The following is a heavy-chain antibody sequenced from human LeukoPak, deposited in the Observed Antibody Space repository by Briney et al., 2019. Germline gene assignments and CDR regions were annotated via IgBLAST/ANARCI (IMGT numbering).Heavy chain of an antibody. CDR1: GFTFSSYA. J-gene: IGHJ5*02. D-gene: IGHD6-6*01. V-gene: IGHV3-23*01. CDR3: VREWEYSSSHP. Sequence: GGSLRLSCAASGFTFSSYAMSWVRQAPGKGLEWVSAISGSGGSTYYADSVKGRFTISRDNSKNTLYLQMNSLRAEDTAVYYCVREWEYSSSHPWGQGTLVNVSS. CDR2: ISGSGGST.